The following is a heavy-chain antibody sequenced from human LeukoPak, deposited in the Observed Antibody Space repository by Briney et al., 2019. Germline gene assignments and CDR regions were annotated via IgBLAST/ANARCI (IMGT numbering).Heavy chain of an antibody. D-gene: IGHD1-1*01. J-gene: IGHJ5*02. Sequence: SETLSLTCTVSGGSLSSFYWSWIRQPPGKGLEWIGYIYYSGSTNYNPSLKSRVTISVDTSKNQFSLKLSSVTAADTAVYYCARHGTSGTNLNSFDPWGQGTLVTVSS. CDR2: IYYSGST. CDR3: ARHGTSGTNLNSFDP. V-gene: IGHV4-59*01. CDR1: GGSLSSFY.